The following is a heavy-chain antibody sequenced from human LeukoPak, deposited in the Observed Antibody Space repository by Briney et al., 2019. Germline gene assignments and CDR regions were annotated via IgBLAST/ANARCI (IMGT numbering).Heavy chain of an antibody. V-gene: IGHV1-18*01. Sequence: ASVKVSCKASGYTFTSYGISWVRQAPGQGLEWMGWISAYNGNTNYAQKLQGRVTMTTDTSTSTAYMELRSLRSDDTAVYYCATSYCSGGSCHDAFDIWGQGTMVTVSS. CDR2: ISAYNGNT. CDR1: GYTFTSYG. CDR3: ATSYCSGGSCHDAFDI. J-gene: IGHJ3*02. D-gene: IGHD2-15*01.